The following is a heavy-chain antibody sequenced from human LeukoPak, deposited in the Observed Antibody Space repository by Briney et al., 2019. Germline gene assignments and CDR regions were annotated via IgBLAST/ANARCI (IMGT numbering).Heavy chain of an antibody. CDR3: ASSRFGELFFDY. J-gene: IGHJ4*02. D-gene: IGHD3-10*01. CDR2: IYYSGST. Sequence: PSETLSLTCTVAGGSIRSSSYYWSWIRQPPGKGLEWIGYIYYSGSTNYNPSLKSRVTISVDTSKNQFSLKLSSVTAADTAVYYCASSRFGELFFDYWGQGTLVTVSS. V-gene: IGHV4-61*01. CDR1: GGSIRSSSYY.